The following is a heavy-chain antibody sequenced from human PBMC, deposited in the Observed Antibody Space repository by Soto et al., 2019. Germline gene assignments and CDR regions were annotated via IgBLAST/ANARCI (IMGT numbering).Heavy chain of an antibody. D-gene: IGHD3-10*01. J-gene: IGHJ4*02. V-gene: IGHV3-48*02. CDR3: ARDRPNLF. Sequence: HPGGSLRLSCAASGFTFSNYNMNWVRQAPGKGLEWVSYISSSGTTIYYADSVKGRFTISRDNAENSLYLQMNSLRDEDTAVYYCARDRPNLFWGQGTLVTVSS. CDR2: ISSSGTTI. CDR1: GFTFSNYN.